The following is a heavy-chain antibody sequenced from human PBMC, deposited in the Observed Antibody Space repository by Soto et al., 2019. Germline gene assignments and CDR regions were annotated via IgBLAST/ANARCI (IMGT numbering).Heavy chain of an antibody. CDR3: ARGGAMGVDY. D-gene: IGHD1-26*01. CDR2: IYFDGITT. J-gene: IGHJ4*02. V-gene: IGHV3-74*01. CDR1: GFTFNTHW. Sequence: GGSLRLSCTASGFTFNTHWMHWVRQAPGKGLVWVSRIYFDGITTNFADSVKGRLTVSGDNAKNTVDLHVNTLRGEDTAVYYCARGGAMGVDYWGQGTLVTVSS.